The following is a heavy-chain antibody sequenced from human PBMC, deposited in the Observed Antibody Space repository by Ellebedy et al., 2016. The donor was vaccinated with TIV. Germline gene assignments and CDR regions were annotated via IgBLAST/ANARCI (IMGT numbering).Heavy chain of an antibody. CDR2: IYYSGST. CDR3: GSQGY. V-gene: IGHV4-61*01. CDR1: GGSVSGSRYS. Sequence: MPGGSLRLSCTVSGGSVSGSRYSWNWIRQPPGKGLEWIGNIYYSGSTNYNPSLKSRVTISLDTSKNQYSLKLTSVTAADSAVYYCGSQGYWGQGTLVTVSS. D-gene: IGHD2-15*01. J-gene: IGHJ4*02.